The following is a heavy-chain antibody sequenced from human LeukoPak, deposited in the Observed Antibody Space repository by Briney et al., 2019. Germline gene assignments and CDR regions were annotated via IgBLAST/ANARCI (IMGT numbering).Heavy chain of an antibody. Sequence: GASVKVSCKASGYTFTSYGISWVRQAPGQGLEWMGWISAYNGNTNYAQKLQGGVTMTTDTSTSTAYMELRSLRSDDTAVYYCASATPEHCSSTSCYLDYWGQGTLVTVSS. CDR2: ISAYNGNT. CDR1: GYTFTSYG. D-gene: IGHD2-2*01. CDR3: ASATPEHCSSTSCYLDY. J-gene: IGHJ4*02. V-gene: IGHV1-18*01.